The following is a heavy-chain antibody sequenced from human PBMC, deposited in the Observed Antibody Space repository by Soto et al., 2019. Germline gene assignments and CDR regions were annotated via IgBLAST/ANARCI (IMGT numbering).Heavy chain of an antibody. CDR3: ARDRMDYDILTGYYTNDAFDI. V-gene: IGHV1-69*13. Sequence: SVKVSCKASGDTFSSYAISWVRQAPGQGLEWMGGIIPIFGTANYAQKFQGRVTITADESTSTAYMELSSLRSEDTAVYYCARDRMDYDILTGYYTNDAFDIWGQGIMVTVSS. D-gene: IGHD3-9*01. CDR1: GDTFSSYA. J-gene: IGHJ3*02. CDR2: IIPIFGTA.